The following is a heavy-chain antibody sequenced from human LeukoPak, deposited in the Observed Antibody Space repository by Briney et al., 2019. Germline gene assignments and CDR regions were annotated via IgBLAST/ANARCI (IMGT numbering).Heavy chain of an antibody. Sequence: GGSLRLSCAASGFTFSSYGMHWVRQAPGKGLEWVAFIRYDESNKYYADSVKGRFTISRDNSKNTLYLQMNSLRAEDTAVYYCAGERLGELSFGLGWGQGTLVTVSS. CDR2: IRYDESNK. V-gene: IGHV3-30*02. J-gene: IGHJ4*02. D-gene: IGHD3-16*02. CDR1: GFTFSSYG. CDR3: AGERLGELSFGLG.